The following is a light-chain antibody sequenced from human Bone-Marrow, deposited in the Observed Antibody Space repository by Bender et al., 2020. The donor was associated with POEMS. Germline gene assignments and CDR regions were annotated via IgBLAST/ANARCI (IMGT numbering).Light chain of an antibody. Sequence: QSALTQPASVSGSPGQSITISCTGTSSDVGTYNLVSWYLQHPGKAPKLMIYDVSKRPSGVPDRFSGSKSGNTASLTISGLQAEDEADYYCCSYAGSSWVFGGGTKLTVL. CDR3: CSYAGSSWV. V-gene: IGLV2-23*02. CDR1: SSDVGTYNL. CDR2: DVS. J-gene: IGLJ3*02.